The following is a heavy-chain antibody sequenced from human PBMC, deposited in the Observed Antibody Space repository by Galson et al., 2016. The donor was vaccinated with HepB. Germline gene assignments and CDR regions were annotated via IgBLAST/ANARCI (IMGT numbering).Heavy chain of an antibody. CDR1: GASINSSSYY. CDR2: IYYSGST. Sequence: TLSLTCTVSGASINSSSYYWGWIRQPPGKGLEWIGYIYYSGSTYYTPSLKSRITISVDTSKNQFSLKLSSVTAADTAVYYCARGLVLLWFRKPDAFDFWGQGTMGTVSS. D-gene: IGHD3-10*01. J-gene: IGHJ3*01. CDR3: ARGLVLLWFRKPDAFDF. V-gene: IGHV4-31*03.